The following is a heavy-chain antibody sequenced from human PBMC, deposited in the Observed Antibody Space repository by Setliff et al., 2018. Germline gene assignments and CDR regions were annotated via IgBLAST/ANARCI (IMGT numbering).Heavy chain of an antibody. Sequence: ETLALTCTVSGYSISPYYWSWIRQPPGEGLEWVGYIYYSGSANYNPSLKSRVTISVDTSKNQFSLKLSAVTAADTAVYYCARVYGGYFQWGHGTLVTVSS. D-gene: IGHD2-21*02. J-gene: IGHJ1*01. CDR1: GYSISPYY. CDR3: ARVYGGYFQ. CDR2: IYYSGSA. V-gene: IGHV4-59*01.